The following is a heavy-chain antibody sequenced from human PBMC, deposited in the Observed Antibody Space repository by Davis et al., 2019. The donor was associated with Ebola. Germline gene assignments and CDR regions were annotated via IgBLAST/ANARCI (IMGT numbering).Heavy chain of an antibody. V-gene: IGHV4-59*01. Sequence: SETLSLTCNVSGGSISFYYWNWIRQAPGKGLEWIGDIFYNGITNYNPSLKSRLTISIDTSTNQFSLKFRSVTAADTAMYYCARANTGMVPPEIDSWGQGTKVTVSS. D-gene: IGHD5-18*01. CDR2: IFYNGIT. CDR1: GGSISFYY. CDR3: ARANTGMVPPEIDS. J-gene: IGHJ4*02.